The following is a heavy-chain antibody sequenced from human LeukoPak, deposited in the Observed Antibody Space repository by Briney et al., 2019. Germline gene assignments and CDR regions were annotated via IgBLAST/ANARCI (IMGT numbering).Heavy chain of an antibody. CDR3: ARDVIAGIAAAGT. CDR1: GFTFSSYW. Sequence: GGSLRLSCAASGFTFSSYWMSWVRQAPGKGLEWVANIKQDGSEKYYVDSVKGRFTISRDNAKNSLYLQMNSLRAEDTAVYYCARDVIAGIAAAGTWGQGTLVTVSS. J-gene: IGHJ4*02. D-gene: IGHD6-13*01. CDR2: IKQDGSEK. V-gene: IGHV3-7*01.